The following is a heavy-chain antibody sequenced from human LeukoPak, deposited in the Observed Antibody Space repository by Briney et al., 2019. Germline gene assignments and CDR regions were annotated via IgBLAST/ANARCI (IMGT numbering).Heavy chain of an antibody. D-gene: IGHD3-3*01. J-gene: IGHJ5*02. CDR3: ARDRGLGITIFGVVKGYNWFDP. CDR2: IYHSGST. Sequence: SETLSLTCTVSGGSISSGGYYWSWIRQPPGKGLEWIGYIYHSGSTYYNPSLKSRVTISVDRSKNQFSLKLSSVTAADTAVYYCARDRGLGITIFGVVKGYNWFDPWGQGTLVTVSS. CDR1: GGSISSGGYY. V-gene: IGHV4-30-2*01.